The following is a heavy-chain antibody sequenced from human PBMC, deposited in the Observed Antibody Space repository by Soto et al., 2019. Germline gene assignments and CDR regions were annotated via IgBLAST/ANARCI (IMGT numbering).Heavy chain of an antibody. J-gene: IGHJ4*02. D-gene: IGHD2-2*01. CDR2: ISGSGGST. Sequence: GGSPRLSCAASGFTFSSYAMSWVRQAPGKGLEWVSAISGSGGSTYYADSVKGRFTISRDNSKNTLYLQMNSLRAEDTAVYYCAKDRERYCSSTSCYPDYWGQGTLVTVSS. CDR3: AKDRERYCSSTSCYPDY. CDR1: GFTFSSYA. V-gene: IGHV3-23*01.